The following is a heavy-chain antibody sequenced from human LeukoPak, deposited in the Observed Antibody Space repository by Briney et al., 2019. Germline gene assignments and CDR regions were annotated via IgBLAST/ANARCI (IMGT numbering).Heavy chain of an antibody. J-gene: IGHJ4*02. Sequence: PSETLSLTCTVSGGSISSSSYYWGWIRQPPGKGLEWIGSIYYSGSTYYNPSLKSRVTISVDTSKNQFSLKLSSVTAADTAVYYCARDTPVGVVAATTGGFDYWGQGTLVTVSS. CDR1: GGSISSSSYY. CDR3: ARDTPVGVVAATTGGFDY. CDR2: IYYSGST. V-gene: IGHV4-39*07. D-gene: IGHD2-15*01.